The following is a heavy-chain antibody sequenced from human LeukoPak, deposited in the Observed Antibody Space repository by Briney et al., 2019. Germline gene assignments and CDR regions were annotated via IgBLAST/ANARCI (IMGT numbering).Heavy chain of an antibody. V-gene: IGHV3-30*18. CDR1: GFTFSSFG. CDR3: AKPPNSYCSGGSCYSGFDC. CDR2: ISYDGSNK. Sequence: GGSLRLSCAASGFTFSSFGMHWVRQAPGKGLEWVTLISYDGSNKYYADSVKGRFTISRDNSKNTVYLQINSLRAEDTAVYYCAKPPNSYCSGGSCYSGFDCWGQGTLVTVSS. D-gene: IGHD2-15*01. J-gene: IGHJ4*02.